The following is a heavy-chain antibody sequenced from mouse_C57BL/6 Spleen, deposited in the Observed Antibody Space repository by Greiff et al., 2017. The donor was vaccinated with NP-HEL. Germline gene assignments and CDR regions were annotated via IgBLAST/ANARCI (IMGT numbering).Heavy chain of an antibody. CDR3: ARKAWLRQYFDV. CDR1: GYTFTDYY. V-gene: IGHV1-75*01. Sequence: QVHVKQSGPELVKPGASVKISCKASGYTFTDYYINWVKQRPGQGLEWIGWIFPGSGSTYYNEKFKGKATLTVDKSSSTAYMLLSSLTSEDSAVYFCARKAWLRQYFDVWGTGTTVTVSS. CDR2: IFPGSGST. J-gene: IGHJ1*03. D-gene: IGHD2-2*01.